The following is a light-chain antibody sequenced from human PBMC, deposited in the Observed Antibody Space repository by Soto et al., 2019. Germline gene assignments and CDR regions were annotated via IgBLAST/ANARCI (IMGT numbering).Light chain of an antibody. CDR2: GAS. CDR1: QSVSRN. Sequence: EMVLTQSPGTLSLSPGERATLSCRAIQSVSRNYLAWFQQRPGQAPRLLSCGASTRATGIPARFSGSGSGTEFTLSISSLQSEDSAVYYCQQYNNWPPITFGQGTRLEIK. CDR3: QQYNNWPPIT. J-gene: IGKJ5*01. V-gene: IGKV3D-15*01.